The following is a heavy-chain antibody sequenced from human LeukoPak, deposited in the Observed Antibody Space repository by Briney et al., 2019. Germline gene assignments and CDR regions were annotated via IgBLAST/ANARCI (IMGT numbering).Heavy chain of an antibody. D-gene: IGHD3-22*01. V-gene: IGHV1-69*05. J-gene: IGHJ6*03. CDR3: ARARYYDSSGYQMGPYYYYMDV. CDR1: GGTFNSYA. Sequence: SVKVSCKASGGTFNSYAISWVRQAPGQGLEWMGGIIPIFGTANYAQKFQGRVTITTDESTSTAYMELSSLRSEDTAVYYCARARYYDSSGYQMGPYYYYMDVWGKGTTVTVSS. CDR2: IIPIFGTA.